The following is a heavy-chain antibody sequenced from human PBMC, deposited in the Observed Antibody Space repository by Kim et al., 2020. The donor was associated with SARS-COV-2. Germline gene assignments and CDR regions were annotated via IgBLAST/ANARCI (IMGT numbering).Heavy chain of an antibody. CDR1: AFTFSSYW. CDR3: SSERVLDY. Sequence: GGSLRLFCAASAFTFSSYWMSWVRQAPGKGLEWVANIKQDGSEKYYVDSVKGRFTISRDNAKNSLYLQMNSLRAEDTAVYYCSSERVLDYWGQGTPVTVS. D-gene: IGHD2-8*01. V-gene: IGHV3-7*01. J-gene: IGHJ4*02. CDR2: IKQDGSEK.